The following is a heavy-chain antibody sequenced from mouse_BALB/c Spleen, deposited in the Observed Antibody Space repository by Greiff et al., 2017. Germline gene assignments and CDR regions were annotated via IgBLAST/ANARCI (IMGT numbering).Heavy chain of an antibody. Sequence: EVKLVESGGGLVQPGGSLKLSCAASGFTFSSYTMSWVRQTPEKRLEWVAYISNGGGSTYYPDTVKGRFTISRDNAKNTLYLQMSSLKSEDTALYYCARPNNYGLFAYWGQGTLVTVSA. CDR2: ISNGGGST. CDR3: ARPNNYGLFAY. V-gene: IGHV5-12-2*01. D-gene: IGHD1-2*01. J-gene: IGHJ3*01. CDR1: GFTFSSYT.